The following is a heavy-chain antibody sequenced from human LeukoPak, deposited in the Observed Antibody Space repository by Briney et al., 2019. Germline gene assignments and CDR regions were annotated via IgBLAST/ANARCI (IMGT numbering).Heavy chain of an antibody. J-gene: IGHJ1*01. V-gene: IGHV3-48*02. CDR2: ISASSSSI. Sequence: GGSLRLSCAASGFTFSGYSMNWVRQAVGKGLEWVSYISASSSSIYYADSEKGRFTISRDNAKNSLYLQMNSLRDEDTAVYYCARRAAGRPGADYFQHWGQGILVTVSS. CDR1: GFTFSGYS. CDR3: ARRAAGRPGADYFQH. D-gene: IGHD3-10*01.